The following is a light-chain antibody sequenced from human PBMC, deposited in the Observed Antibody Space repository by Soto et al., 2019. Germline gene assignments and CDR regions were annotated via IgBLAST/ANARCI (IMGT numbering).Light chain of an antibody. CDR3: QAWDSSTVV. CDR1: KLGDKY. J-gene: IGLJ2*01. V-gene: IGLV3-1*01. Sequence: SYERTQPPSVSMSPGQTASITCSGDKLGDKYACWYQQKPGQSPVLVIYQDSKRPSGIPERFSGSNSGNTATLTISGTQAMDQADYYCQAWDSSTVVFGGGTKLTLL. CDR2: QDS.